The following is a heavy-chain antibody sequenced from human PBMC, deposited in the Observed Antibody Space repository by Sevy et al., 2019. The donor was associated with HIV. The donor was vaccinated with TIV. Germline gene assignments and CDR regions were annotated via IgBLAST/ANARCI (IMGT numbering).Heavy chain of an antibody. V-gene: IGHV3-21*01. CDR2: ISSSSSYI. Sequence: GGSLRLSCAASGFTFSSYSMNWVRQAPGKGLEWVSSISSSSSYIYYADSVKGRFTISRDNAKNSLYLQMNSLRAEDTAVYYCARDRGFANWGPGGNAFDIWCQGTMVTVSS. D-gene: IGHD7-27*01. CDR1: GFTFSSYS. CDR3: ARDRGFANWGPGGNAFDI. J-gene: IGHJ3*02.